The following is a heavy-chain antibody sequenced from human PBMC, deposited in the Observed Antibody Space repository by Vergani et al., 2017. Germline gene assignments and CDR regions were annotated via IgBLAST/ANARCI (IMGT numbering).Heavy chain of an antibody. V-gene: IGHV1-69*12. CDR1: GGTFSSYA. CDR3: ARDRPRYCSSTSCYRRIGDYYYYGMDV. J-gene: IGHJ6*02. D-gene: IGHD2-2*01. Sequence: QVQLVQSGAEVKKPGSSVKVSCKASGGTFSSYAISWVRQAPGQGLEWMGGIIPIFGTAKYAQKFQGRVTITADESTSTAYMELSSLRSEDTAVYYCARDRPRYCSSTSCYRRIGDYYYYGMDVWGQGTTVTVSS. CDR2: IIPIFGTA.